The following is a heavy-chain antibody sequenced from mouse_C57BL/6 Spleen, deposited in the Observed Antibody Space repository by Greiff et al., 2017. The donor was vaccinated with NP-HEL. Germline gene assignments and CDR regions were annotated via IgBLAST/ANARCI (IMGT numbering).Heavy chain of an antibody. CDR1: GYAFSSSW. CDR3: ARYDSYYAMDY. V-gene: IGHV1-82*01. D-gene: IGHD2-4*01. Sequence: VKLMESGPELVKPGASVKISCKASGYAFSSSWMNWVKQRPGKGLEWIGRIYPGDGDTNYNGTFKGKATLTADKSSSTAYLPLSSLTSEDSAVYFCARYDSYYAMDYWGQGTSVTVSS. CDR2: IYPGDGDT. J-gene: IGHJ4*01.